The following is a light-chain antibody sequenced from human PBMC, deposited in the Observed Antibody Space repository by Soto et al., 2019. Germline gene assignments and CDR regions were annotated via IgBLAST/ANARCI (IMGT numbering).Light chain of an antibody. V-gene: IGLV1-40*01. CDR1: SSNIGAHYD. Sequence: QLVLTQPPSVSGAPGQRVTISCTGSSSNIGAHYDVHWYRHLPGTAPKLLIYGNTNRPSGVPDRFSGSKSGTSASLAITGLQAEDEADYYCQSYDSRLSGVVFGGGTKLTVL. CDR2: GNT. J-gene: IGLJ2*01. CDR3: QSYDSRLSGVV.